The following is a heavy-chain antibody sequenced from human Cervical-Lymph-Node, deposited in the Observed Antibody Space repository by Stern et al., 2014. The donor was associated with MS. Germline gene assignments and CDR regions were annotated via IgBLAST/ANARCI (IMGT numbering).Heavy chain of an antibody. Sequence: SGPALVKPTQTLTLTCTFSGFSLRSSGICVSWIRQPPGKALEWLARIDWDGDRYYSTSLRTRLAISKDTSKNQVILTMSNMDPVDTATYYCARIPNYYDSSGYIAYWGQGTLVTVSS. D-gene: IGHD3-22*01. CDR3: ARIPNYYDSSGYIAY. CDR2: IDWDGDR. J-gene: IGHJ4*02. V-gene: IGHV2-70*11. CDR1: GFSLRSSGIC.